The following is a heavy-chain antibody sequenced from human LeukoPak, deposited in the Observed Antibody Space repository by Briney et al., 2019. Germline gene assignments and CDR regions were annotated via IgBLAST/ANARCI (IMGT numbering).Heavy chain of an antibody. V-gene: IGHV3-48*03. Sequence: GGSLRLSCAASGFTFSSYAMNWVRQAPGKGLEWVSYISSSGRTTYYADSVKGRFTISRDNAKNSLYLQMNSLRAEDTAVYYCARIVVVPAAHPPYYNYYMDVWGKGTTVTISS. CDR3: ARIVVVPAAHPPYYNYYMDV. CDR2: ISSSGRTT. CDR1: GFTFSSYA. J-gene: IGHJ6*03. D-gene: IGHD2-2*01.